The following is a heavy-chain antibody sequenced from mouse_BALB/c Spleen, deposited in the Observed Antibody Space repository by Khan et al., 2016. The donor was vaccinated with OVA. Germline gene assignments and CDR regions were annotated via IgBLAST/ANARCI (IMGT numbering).Heavy chain of an antibody. V-gene: IGHV2-6-7*01. J-gene: IGHJ4*01. CDR2: IWGDGST. CDR3: ACAYFGNYREAMDY. Sequence: QVQLKESGPGLVAPSQSLSITCTVSGFSLTGYGVNWVRQPPGQGLEWLGMIWGDGSTDYNSALKCRLSIRKAPSKASVFLKMNSRQTDATASYDCACAYFGNYREAMDYWGQGTSVTVSS. D-gene: IGHD2-10*01. CDR1: GFSLTGYG.